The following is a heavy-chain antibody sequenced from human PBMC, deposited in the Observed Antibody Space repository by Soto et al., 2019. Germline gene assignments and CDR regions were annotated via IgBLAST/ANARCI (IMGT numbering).Heavy chain of an antibody. CDR3: ARSRSGSYYYYYGMDV. Sequence: NPSETLSLTCAVYGGSFSGYYWSWIRQPPGKGLEWIGEINHSGSTNYNPSLKSRVTISVDTSKNQFSLKLSSVTAADTAVYYCARSRSGSYYYYYGMDVWGQGTTVTVSS. V-gene: IGHV4-34*01. D-gene: IGHD3-3*01. J-gene: IGHJ6*02. CDR1: GGSFSGYY. CDR2: INHSGST.